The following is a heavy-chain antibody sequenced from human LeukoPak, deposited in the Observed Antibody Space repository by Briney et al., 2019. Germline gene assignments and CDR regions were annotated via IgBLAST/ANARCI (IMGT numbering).Heavy chain of an antibody. D-gene: IGHD6-13*01. J-gene: IGHJ6*03. Sequence: SETLSLTCTVSGGSISSYYWSWIRQPPGKGLEWIGEINHSGSTNYNPSLKSRVTISVDTSKNQFSLKLSSVTAADTAMYYCARVEAAAGDYYYMGVWGKGTTVTVSS. CDR3: ARVEAAAGDYYYMGV. V-gene: IGHV4-34*01. CDR1: GGSISSYY. CDR2: INHSGST.